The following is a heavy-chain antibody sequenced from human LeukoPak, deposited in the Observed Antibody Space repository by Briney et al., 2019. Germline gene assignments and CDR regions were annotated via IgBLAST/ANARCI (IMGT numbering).Heavy chain of an antibody. CDR1: GGTFSSYA. J-gene: IGHJ4*02. D-gene: IGHD3-10*01. V-gene: IGHV1-69*13. CDR2: IIPIFGTA. CDR3: ARDIGSGSLD. Sequence: ASVKVSCKASGGTFSSYAISWVRQAPGQGLEWMGGIIPIFGTANYAQKFQGRVTITADESTSTAYMELSSLRSEDTAAYYCARDIGSGSLDWGQGTLVTVSS.